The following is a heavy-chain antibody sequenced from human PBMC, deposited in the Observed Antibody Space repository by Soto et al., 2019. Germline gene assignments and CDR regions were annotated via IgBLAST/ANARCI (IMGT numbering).Heavy chain of an antibody. J-gene: IGHJ6*02. CDR1: GFTFSSYS. Sequence: PRLSCAASGFTFSSYSMNWVRQAPGKGLEWVSSISSSSSYIYYADSVKGRFTISRDNAKNSLYLQMNSLRAEDTAVYYCARDPRYYYGSVGCMDVWGQGTTVTVSS. D-gene: IGHD3-10*01. CDR3: ARDPRYYYGSVGCMDV. V-gene: IGHV3-21*01. CDR2: ISSSSSYI.